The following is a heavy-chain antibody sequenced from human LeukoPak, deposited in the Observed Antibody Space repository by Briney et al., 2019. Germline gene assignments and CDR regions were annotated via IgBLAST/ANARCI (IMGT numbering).Heavy chain of an antibody. CDR1: GLTLSSSG. CDR2: IWYDGSNI. Sequence: PGRSLRLSCAASGLTLSSSGMHWVRQAPGKGLEGVAHIWYDGSNIYYADSVKGRFTVSRDNSKNTVYLQMNSLRAEDTAVYYCAKDFVDYYDSSGYPLHAFDIWGQGTTVTVSS. CDR3: AKDFVDYYDSSGYPLHAFDI. V-gene: IGHV3-33*06. J-gene: IGHJ3*02. D-gene: IGHD3-22*01.